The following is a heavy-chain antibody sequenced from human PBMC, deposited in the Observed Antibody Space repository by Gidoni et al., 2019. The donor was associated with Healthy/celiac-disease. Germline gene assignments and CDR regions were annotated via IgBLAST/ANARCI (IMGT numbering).Heavy chain of an antibody. CDR1: GYTFTSCY. CDR3: ARDRMIAGGYSSGWYADSNYYYGMDV. V-gene: IGHV1-46*01. Sequence: QVQLVQSGAEVKKPGDSVKVSCKASGYTFTSCYMHWVRQAPGQGLEWMGIINPSGGSTSYAQKFQGRVTMTRDTSTSTVYMELSSLRSEDTAVYYCARDRMIAGGYSSGWYADSNYYYGMDVWGQGTTVTVSS. J-gene: IGHJ6*02. D-gene: IGHD6-19*01. CDR2: INPSGGST.